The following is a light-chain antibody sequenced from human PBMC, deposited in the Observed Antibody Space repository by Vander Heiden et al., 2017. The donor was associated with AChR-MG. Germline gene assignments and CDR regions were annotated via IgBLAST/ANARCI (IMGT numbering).Light chain of an antibody. Sequence: SSELTQDPAVSVAVGQTVRITCQGDSLRGSFTSWYQQKPGQAPLLVIYAKDKRPSGIPDRFSGSSSGNTASLTITGAQAEDEGDFYCSCRDIIGNHLVIFGGGTKVTVL. J-gene: IGLJ2*01. CDR2: AKD. CDR1: SLRGSF. CDR3: SCRDIIGNHLVI. V-gene: IGLV3-19*01.